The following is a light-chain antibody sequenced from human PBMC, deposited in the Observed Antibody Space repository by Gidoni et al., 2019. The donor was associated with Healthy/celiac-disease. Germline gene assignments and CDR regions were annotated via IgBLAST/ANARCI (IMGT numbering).Light chain of an antibody. CDR1: QSLVHSNRYNY. CDR2: LGS. J-gene: IGKJ2*01. V-gene: IGKV2-28*01. CDR3: MQALQTPYT. Sequence: DIVMTPSPLSLPVTPGEPASISCMSSQSLVHSNRYNYLDWYLQKPGQSPQLLIYLGSNRASGVPDRFSGSGSGTDFTLKISRVEAEDVGVYYCMQALQTPYTFGQGTKLEIK.